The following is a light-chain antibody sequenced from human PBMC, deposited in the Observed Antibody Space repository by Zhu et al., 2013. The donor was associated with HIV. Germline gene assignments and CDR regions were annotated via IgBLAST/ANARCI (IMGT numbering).Light chain of an antibody. V-gene: IGKV1-5*03. Sequence: DIQMTQSPSTLSTSVGDRVTITCRASESISTWLAWYQQKPGKAPNLLIYKASSLQSGVPSRFSGSGSGTEFTLTISRLQPDDFATYYCQQYKSFSWTFGQGTKVEIK. CDR3: QQYKSFSWT. CDR2: KAS. CDR1: ESISTW. J-gene: IGKJ1*01.